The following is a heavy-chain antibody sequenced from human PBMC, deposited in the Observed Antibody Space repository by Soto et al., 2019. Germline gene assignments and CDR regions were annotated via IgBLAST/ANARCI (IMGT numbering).Heavy chain of an antibody. V-gene: IGHV4-38-2*02. D-gene: IGHD3-16*01. Sequence: PSETLSLTCTVSNYSISSGYYWGWIRQSPGEGLEWIVSMYHSGTTYYNPSLKSRVTISIDTSKNQFSLKLTSVTSADTAVYFCARVAFGPIDYWGQGTLVTASS. CDR3: ARVAFGPIDY. CDR1: NYSISSGYY. J-gene: IGHJ4*02. CDR2: MYHSGTT.